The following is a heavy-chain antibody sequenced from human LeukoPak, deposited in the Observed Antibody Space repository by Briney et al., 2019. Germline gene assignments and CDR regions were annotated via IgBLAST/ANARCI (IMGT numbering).Heavy chain of an antibody. J-gene: IGHJ3*02. Sequence: ASQTLSLTCTVSGGSISSGGYYWSWIRQHPGKGLEWIGYIYYSGSTYYNPSLKSRVTISVDTSKNQFSLKLSSVTAADTAVYYCARDGFTVVTAFDIRGQGTMVTVSS. CDR2: IYYSGST. CDR1: GGSISSGGYY. CDR3: ARDGFTVVTAFDI. V-gene: IGHV4-31*03. D-gene: IGHD4-23*01.